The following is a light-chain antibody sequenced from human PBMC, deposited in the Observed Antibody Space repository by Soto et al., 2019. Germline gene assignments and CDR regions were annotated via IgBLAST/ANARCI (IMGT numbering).Light chain of an antibody. J-gene: IGLJ3*02. CDR2: EVR. V-gene: IGLV2-14*01. CDR3: SSYTSISTVV. CDR1: SNDVGGFNY. Sequence: QSALTQPASVSGSPGQSITISCTGTSNDVGGFNYVSWYQQHPGKAPKLMIYEVRNRPSGVSNRFSGSKSGNTASLIISGRQPDDEADYYCSSYTSISTVVFGGGTKVTVL.